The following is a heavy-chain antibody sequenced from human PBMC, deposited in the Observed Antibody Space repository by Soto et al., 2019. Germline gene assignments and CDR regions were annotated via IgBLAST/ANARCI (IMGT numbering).Heavy chain of an antibody. J-gene: IGHJ4*02. CDR3: AREYSSSGSFDY. CDR1: GGSLSSGSYY. V-gene: IGHV4-61*01. Sequence: PSETLSLTCTVSGGSLSSGSYYWSWIRQPPGKGLEWIGYIYYGGSTNYNPSLKSRVTISVDTSKNQFSLKLSSVTAADTAVYYCAREYSSSGSFDYWGQGTLVTVSS. CDR2: IYYGGST. D-gene: IGHD6-6*01.